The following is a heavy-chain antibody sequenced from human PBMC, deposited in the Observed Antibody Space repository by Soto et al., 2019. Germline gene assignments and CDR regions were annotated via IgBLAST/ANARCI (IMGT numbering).Heavy chain of an antibody. V-gene: IGHV3-30-3*01. CDR1: GFTFSSYA. Sequence: PGGSLRLSCAASGFTFSSYAMHWVRQAPGKGLEWVAVISYDGSNKYYADSVKGRFTISRDNSKNTLYLQMNSLRAEDTAVYYCARDAPIIEYSSSSGGAHFDYWGQGTLVTVSS. D-gene: IGHD6-6*01. CDR3: ARDAPIIEYSSSSGGAHFDY. J-gene: IGHJ4*02. CDR2: ISYDGSNK.